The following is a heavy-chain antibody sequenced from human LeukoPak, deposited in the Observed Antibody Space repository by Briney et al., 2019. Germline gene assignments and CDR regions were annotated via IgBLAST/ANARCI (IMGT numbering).Heavy chain of an antibody. V-gene: IGHV1-2*02. J-gene: IGHJ6*02. CDR1: GYTFTGYY. CDR2: INPNGGGT. CDR3: ARASISPTCGMDV. Sequence: ASVKVSCKSSGYTFTGYYLHWVRQAPGQGLEWMGWINPNGGGTNYEQNFQGRVTMTRDTSTSTVYMDLSSLRSEDTAVYYCARASISPTCGMDVWSQGTTVTVSS. D-gene: IGHD3-16*01.